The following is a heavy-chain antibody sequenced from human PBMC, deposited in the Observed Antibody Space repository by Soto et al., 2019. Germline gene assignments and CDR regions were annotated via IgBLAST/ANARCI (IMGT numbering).Heavy chain of an antibody. CDR2: ISWNSGSI. J-gene: IGHJ4*02. CDR3: AKEGY. V-gene: IGHV3-9*01. Sequence: EVQLVESGGGLVQPGRSLRLSCAASGFTFDDYAMHWVRQAPGKGLEWVSDISWNSGSIGYADSVKGRFTISRDNAKNSLYLQMNSLRAEDTALYYCAKEGYWGQGTLVTVSS. CDR1: GFTFDDYA.